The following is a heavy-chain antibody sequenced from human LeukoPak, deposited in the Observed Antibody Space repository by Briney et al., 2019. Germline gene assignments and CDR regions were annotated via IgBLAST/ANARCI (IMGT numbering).Heavy chain of an antibody. D-gene: IGHD3-10*01. J-gene: IGHJ4*02. V-gene: IGHV4-38-2*02. CDR3: ARRPPFWVRGVRLGYYFDY. Sequence: SETLSLTCTVSGSSMSNSYYWGWVRHSPGKGLEWIGSGYHSGTAYYDPSLNSRVSISVDTSKNQFSLKLSSVTAADTAVYYCARRPPFWVRGVRLGYYFDYWGQGTLVTVSS. CDR1: GSSMSNSYY. CDR2: GYHSGTA.